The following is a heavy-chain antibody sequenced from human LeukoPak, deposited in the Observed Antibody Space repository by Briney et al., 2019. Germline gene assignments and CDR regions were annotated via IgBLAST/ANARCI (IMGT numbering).Heavy chain of an antibody. Sequence: PSETLSLTCAVYGVSFSGYYWSWIRQPPGKGLEWIGEINHSGSTNYNPSLKSRVTISVDTSKNQFSLKLSSVTAADTAVYYCASTEVLTADAFDIWGQGTMVTVSS. D-gene: IGHD7-27*01. CDR1: GVSFSGYY. V-gene: IGHV4-34*01. J-gene: IGHJ3*02. CDR3: ASTEVLTADAFDI. CDR2: INHSGST.